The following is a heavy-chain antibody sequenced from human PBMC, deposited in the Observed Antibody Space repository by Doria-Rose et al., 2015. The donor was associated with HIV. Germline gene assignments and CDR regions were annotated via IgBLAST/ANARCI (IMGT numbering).Heavy chain of an antibody. Sequence: VESGGGVVQPGGSLRLSCAASGFTFSSYEMNWVRQAPGKGLEWVSYISSSGNTIYYADSVKGRFTVSRDNAKNSLYLQMNSLRAEETAVYYCPRFDPWGQGTLVTVSS. CDR2: ISSSGNTI. CDR3: PRFDP. J-gene: IGHJ5*02. CDR1: GFTFSSYE. V-gene: IGHV3-48*03.